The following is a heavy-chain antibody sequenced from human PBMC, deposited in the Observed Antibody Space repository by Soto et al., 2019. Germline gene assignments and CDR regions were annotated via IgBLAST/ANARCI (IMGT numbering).Heavy chain of an antibody. CDR3: ARDGRGYSYGYLDAPPHRFDY. D-gene: IGHD5-18*01. Sequence: ASVKVSCKASGYTFTSYYMHWVRQAPGQGLEWMGIINPSGGSTSYAQKFQGRVTMTRDTSTSTVHMELSSLRSEDTAVYYCARDGRGYSYGYLDAPPHRFDYWGQGTLVTVSS. CDR1: GYTFTSYY. CDR2: INPSGGST. V-gene: IGHV1-46*01. J-gene: IGHJ4*02.